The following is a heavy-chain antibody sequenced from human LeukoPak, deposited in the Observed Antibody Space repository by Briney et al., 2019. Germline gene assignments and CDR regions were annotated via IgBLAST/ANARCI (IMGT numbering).Heavy chain of an antibody. CDR3: ARSVVPAAMPFDYYNYMDV. J-gene: IGHJ6*03. D-gene: IGHD2-2*01. CDR2: ISAYNGKT. V-gene: IGHV1-18*01. CDR1: GYTFSSYG. Sequence: GPSVKVSCKASGYTFSSYGISGVRQAPGQGLKWMGWISAYNGKTDYAQKLQGRVTMTTDTSTSTAYIELRSLRSDDTAVYYCARSVVPAAMPFDYYNYMDVWGKGTTVTVSS.